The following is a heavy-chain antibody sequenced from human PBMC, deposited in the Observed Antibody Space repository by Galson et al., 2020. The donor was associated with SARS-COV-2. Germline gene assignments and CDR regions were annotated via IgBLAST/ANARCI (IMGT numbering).Heavy chain of an antibody. CDR1: GGTFSSYA. D-gene: IGHD2-15*01. V-gene: IGHV1-69*13. Sequence: SVKVSCKASGGTFSSYAISWVRQAPGQGLEWMGGIIPIFGTANYAQKFQGRVTITADESTSTAYMELSSLRSEDTAVYYCARRGLNCSGGSCYPTYYGMDVWGQGTTVTVSS. CDR3: ARRGLNCSGGSCYPTYYGMDV. J-gene: IGHJ6*02. CDR2: IIPIFGTA.